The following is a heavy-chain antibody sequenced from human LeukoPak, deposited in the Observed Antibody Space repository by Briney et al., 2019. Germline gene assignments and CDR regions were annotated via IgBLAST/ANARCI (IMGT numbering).Heavy chain of an antibody. Sequence: GASVKVSCKASGFTFTSSAVQWVRQARGQRLEWIGWIVVGSGNTNYAQKFQERVTITRDMSTSTAYMELSSLRSEDTAVYYCAADGGSGYSSSWYHPNWFDPWGQGTLVTVSS. J-gene: IGHJ5*02. V-gene: IGHV1-58*01. CDR2: IVVGSGNT. D-gene: IGHD6-13*01. CDR1: GFTFTSSA. CDR3: AADGGSGYSSSWYHPNWFDP.